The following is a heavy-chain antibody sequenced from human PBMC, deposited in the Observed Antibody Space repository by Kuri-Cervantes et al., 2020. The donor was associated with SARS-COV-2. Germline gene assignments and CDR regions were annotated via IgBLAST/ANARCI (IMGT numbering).Heavy chain of an antibody. Sequence: SETLSLTCTVSGGSISSYYWSWIRQPPGKGLEWIGYIYYSGSTNYNPSLKSRVTISVDTSKNQFSLKLSSVTAADTAVYYCARDDVVAGTGGRFDPWGQGTLVTVSS. CDR2: IYYSGST. CDR3: ARDDVVAGTGGRFDP. J-gene: IGHJ5*02. V-gene: IGHV4-59*12. CDR1: GGSISSYY. D-gene: IGHD6-19*01.